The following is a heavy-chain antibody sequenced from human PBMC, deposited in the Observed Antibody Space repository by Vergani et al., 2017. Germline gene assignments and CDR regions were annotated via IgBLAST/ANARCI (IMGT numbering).Heavy chain of an antibody. J-gene: IGHJ3*01. V-gene: IGHV3-21*01. CDR3: ARAARSDYYDSSGFPGS. CDR1: GFTFSSYS. CDR2: ISSSSSYI. D-gene: IGHD3-22*01. Sequence: EVQLVESGGGLVKPGGSLRLSCAASGFTFSSYSMNWVRQAPGKGLEWVSSISSSSSYIYYADSVKGRFTISRDNAKSSLYLQMNSLRAEDTAVYYCARAARSDYYDSSGFPGSWGQGTMVTVSS.